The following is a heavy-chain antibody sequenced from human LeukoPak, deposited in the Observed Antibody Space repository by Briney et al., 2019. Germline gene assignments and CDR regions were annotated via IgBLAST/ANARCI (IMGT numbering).Heavy chain of an antibody. CDR2: ISGSGGST. CDR3: AKSDCSSTSCLTIDY. CDR1: GFTFSSYA. Sequence: GGSLRLSCAASGFTFSSYAMSWVRQAPGKRLEWVSAISGSGGSTYYADSVKGRFTISRDNSKNTLYLQMNSLRAEDTAVYYCAKSDCSSTSCLTIDYWGQGTLVTVSS. V-gene: IGHV3-23*01. D-gene: IGHD2-2*01. J-gene: IGHJ4*02.